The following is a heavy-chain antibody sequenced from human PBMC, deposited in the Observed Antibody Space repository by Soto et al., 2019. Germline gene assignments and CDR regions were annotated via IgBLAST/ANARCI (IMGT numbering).Heavy chain of an antibody. Sequence: SETLSLTCTVSGGSISSGDYYWSWIRQPPGKGLEWIGYIYYSGSTYYNPSLKSRVTISVDTSKNQFSLKLSSVTAADTAVYYCARDSTYYYDSSGSWDYGMDVWGQGTTVTVSS. D-gene: IGHD3-22*01. J-gene: IGHJ6*02. CDR2: IYYSGST. CDR3: ARDSTYYYDSSGSWDYGMDV. V-gene: IGHV4-30-4*01. CDR1: GGSISSGDYY.